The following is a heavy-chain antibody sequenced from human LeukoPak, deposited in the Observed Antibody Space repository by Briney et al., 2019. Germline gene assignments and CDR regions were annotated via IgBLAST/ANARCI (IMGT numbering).Heavy chain of an antibody. CDR3: PRDATRGIGGSYDLDF. Sequence: GASVKLSCKASGYNFSSYYIQWVRQDPGQGLEWMGLLNPSRGTTAYAPKFQGRVTMTRDTSSNTVYMELRGLRSDDTAIYYCPRDATRGIGGSYDLDFWGQGSLVTVSS. D-gene: IGHD3-16*01. V-gene: IGHV1-46*01. CDR2: LNPSRGTT. CDR1: GYNFSSYY. J-gene: IGHJ4*02.